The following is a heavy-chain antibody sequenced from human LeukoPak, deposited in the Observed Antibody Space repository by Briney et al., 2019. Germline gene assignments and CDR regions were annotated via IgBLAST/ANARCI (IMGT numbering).Heavy chain of an antibody. D-gene: IGHD5-24*01. V-gene: IGHV4-59*01. J-gene: IGHJ4*02. Sequence: SETLSLTSTVSGGSISSYYWSWLRQPPGKGLEWIGYIYYSGSTNYNPSLKSRVTISVDTSKNQFSLKLSSVTAADTAVYYCASGDWSTNTCLDYWGQGTLVTVSS. CDR1: GGSISSYY. CDR3: ASGDWSTNTCLDY. CDR2: IYYSGST.